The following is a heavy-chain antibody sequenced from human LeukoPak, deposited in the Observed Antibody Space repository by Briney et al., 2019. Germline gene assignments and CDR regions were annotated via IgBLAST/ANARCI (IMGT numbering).Heavy chain of an antibody. Sequence: KPSETLSFTCSVSGDYISRYYWSWIRQPPGKGLEWIGYIYGTGSTNYNPSLKSRVTISVDTSKNQFSLRLSYVTAVDTAVCYCARSGDGDFARATYYYYYYGMDVWGQGTTVTASS. D-gene: IGHD4-17*01. V-gene: IGHV4-59*01. CDR3: ARSGDGDFARATYYYYYYGMDV. CDR2: IYGTGST. J-gene: IGHJ6*02. CDR1: GDYISRYY.